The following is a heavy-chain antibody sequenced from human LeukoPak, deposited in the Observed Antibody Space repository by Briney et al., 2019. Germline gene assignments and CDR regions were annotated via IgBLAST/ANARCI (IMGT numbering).Heavy chain of an antibody. V-gene: IGHV3-23*01. CDR2: ISGSGGST. CDR3: ANVPRSGFDY. J-gene: IGHJ4*02. CDR1: GLTFGSYA. Sequence: PGGSLRLSCVASGLTFGSYAMSWVRQAPGKGLEWVSSISGSGGSTYYADSVKGRFTISRDNSKTTLYLQMNTLRAEDTALYYCANVPRSGFDYWGQGTLVTVSS. D-gene: IGHD3-10*01.